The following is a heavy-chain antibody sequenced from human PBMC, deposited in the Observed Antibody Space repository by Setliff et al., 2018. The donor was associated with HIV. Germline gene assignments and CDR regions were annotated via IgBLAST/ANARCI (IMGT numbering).Heavy chain of an antibody. CDR1: GESFSGYF. CDR3: ARGLETTIFGVVTYFDY. D-gene: IGHD3-3*01. V-gene: IGHV4-34*01. J-gene: IGHJ4*02. Sequence: SETLSLTCAVYGESFSGYFWSWFRQPPGEGLEWIGEINHSGSTIYNPSLKSRVTISVDTSRNQFSLRLSSVTAADTAVYYCARGLETTIFGVVTYFDYWGQGTLVTVSS. CDR2: INHSGST.